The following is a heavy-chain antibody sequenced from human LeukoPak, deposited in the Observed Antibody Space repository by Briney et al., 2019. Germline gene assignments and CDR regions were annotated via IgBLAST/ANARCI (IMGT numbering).Heavy chain of an antibody. Sequence: GGSPRLSCAASGFTSSSYVMSWVRQAPGKGLEWVSASSGSGSITYYADSVKGRFTISRDNSNNTLYLQMNSLRAEDKAVYYCAKDLSSGYYDAFDIWGQGTMVTVSS. CDR2: SSGSGSIT. J-gene: IGHJ3*02. CDR3: AKDLSSGYYDAFDI. D-gene: IGHD3-22*01. CDR1: GFTSSSYV. V-gene: IGHV3-23*01.